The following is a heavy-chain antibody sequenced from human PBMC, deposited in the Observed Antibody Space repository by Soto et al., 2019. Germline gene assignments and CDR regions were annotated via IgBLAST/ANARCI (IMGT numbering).Heavy chain of an antibody. V-gene: IGHV3-11*06. CDR1: GSTFSDYY. CDR3: ARVYSSSDREHPNPNYYYYYGMDV. D-gene: IGHD6-6*01. CDR2: ISSSSSYT. J-gene: IGHJ6*02. Sequence: PGGSLRLSCAASGSTFSDYYMSWIRQAPGKGLEWVSYISSSSSYTNYADSVKGRFTISRDNAKNSLYLQMNSLRAEDTAVYYCARVYSSSDREHPNPNYYYYYGMDVWGQGTTVTVSS.